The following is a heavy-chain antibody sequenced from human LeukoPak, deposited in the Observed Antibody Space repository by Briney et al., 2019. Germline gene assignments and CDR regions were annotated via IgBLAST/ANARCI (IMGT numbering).Heavy chain of an antibody. J-gene: IGHJ4*02. CDR2: ISGSGGST. Sequence: PGGSLRLSCAASGFTFSSYAMSWVRQAPGKGLEWVSAISGSGGSTYYADSVKGRFTISRDNSKNTLYLQMNSLRAEDTAVYYCARALTSAAMVTIVDYWGQGTLVTVSS. CDR3: ARALTSAAMVTIVDY. D-gene: IGHD5-18*01. CDR1: GFTFSSYA. V-gene: IGHV3-23*01.